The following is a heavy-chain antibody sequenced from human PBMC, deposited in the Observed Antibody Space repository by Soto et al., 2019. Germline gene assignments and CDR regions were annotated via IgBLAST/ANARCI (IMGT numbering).Heavy chain of an antibody. CDR2: TNYGSKWSY. Sequence: SQTLSLTCAISGDSVSESSFSWYWIRQSPSRGLEWLGRTNYGSKWSYAYAESARSRITISADTSKNTLYLQMNSLRAEDTAVYYCARDGYSSGWLGPYYWGQGTLVTVSS. CDR1: GDSVSESSFS. V-gene: IGHV6-1*01. J-gene: IGHJ4*02. D-gene: IGHD6-19*01. CDR3: ARDGYSSGWLGPYY.